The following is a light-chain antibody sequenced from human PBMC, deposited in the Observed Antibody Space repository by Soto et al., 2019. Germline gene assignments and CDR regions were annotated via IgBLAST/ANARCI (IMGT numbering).Light chain of an antibody. CDR2: DAS. Sequence: EIVLTQSPATLSLSPGERATLSCRASQSVSSYLAWYQQKPGQAPRLLIYDASNRATGIPARFSGSGSGTDFALHISSLEPEDCAVYYCQQRSNWPLTFGGGTKVEIK. CDR1: QSVSSY. CDR3: QQRSNWPLT. V-gene: IGKV3-11*01. J-gene: IGKJ4*01.